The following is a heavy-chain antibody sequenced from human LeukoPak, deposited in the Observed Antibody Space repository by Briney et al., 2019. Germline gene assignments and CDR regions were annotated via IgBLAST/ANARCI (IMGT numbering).Heavy chain of an antibody. V-gene: IGHV3-53*01. D-gene: IGHD5-24*01. CDR2: IYSGGST. J-gene: IGHJ3*02. Sequence: GGSLRLSCAASGFTVSSNYMSWVRQAPGKGLEWVSVIYSGGSTYYADSVKGRFTISRDNSKNTLYLQMNSLRAEDTAVYYCAGVRPKRWLQVRALDAFDIWGQGTMVTVSS. CDR3: AGVRPKRWLQVRALDAFDI. CDR1: GFTVSSNY.